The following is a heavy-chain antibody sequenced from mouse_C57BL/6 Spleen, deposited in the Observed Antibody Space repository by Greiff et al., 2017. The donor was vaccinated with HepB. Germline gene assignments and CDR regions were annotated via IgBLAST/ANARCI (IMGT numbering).Heavy chain of an antibody. D-gene: IGHD2-1*01. CDR2: FYPGSGSI. V-gene: IGHV1-62-2*01. Sequence: VQLQQSGAELVKPGASVKLSCKASGYTFTEYTIHWVKQRSGQGLEWIGWFYPGSGSIKYNEKFKDKATLTADKSSSTVYMELSRLTSEDSAVYFGARHEEKVYYGNYWVYFDYWGQGTTLTVSS. CDR1: GYTFTEYT. CDR3: ARHEEKVYYGNYWVYFDY. J-gene: IGHJ2*01.